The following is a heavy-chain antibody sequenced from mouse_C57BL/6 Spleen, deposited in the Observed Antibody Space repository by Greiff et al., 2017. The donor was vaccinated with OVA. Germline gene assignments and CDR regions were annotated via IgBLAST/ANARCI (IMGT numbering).Heavy chain of an antibody. J-gene: IGHJ2*01. Sequence: VKLQESGAELVKPGASVKISCKASGYAFSSYWMNWVKQRPGTGLEWIGQIYPGDGDTNYNGKFKGKATLTADKSSSTAYMQLSSLTSEDSAVYFCARWDYGSNFDYWGQGTTRTVSS. CDR2: IYPGDGDT. D-gene: IGHD1-1*01. V-gene: IGHV1-80*01. CDR3: ARWDYGSNFDY. CDR1: GYAFSSYW.